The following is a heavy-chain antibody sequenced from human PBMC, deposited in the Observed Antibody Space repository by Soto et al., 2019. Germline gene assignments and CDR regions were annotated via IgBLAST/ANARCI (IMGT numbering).Heavy chain of an antibody. CDR1: GFTFSSYS. CDR2: ISSSSSYI. J-gene: IGHJ6*02. V-gene: IGHV3-21*01. Sequence: EVQLVESGGGLVKPGGSLRLSCAASGFTFSSYSMNWVRQAPGKGLEWVSSISSSSSYIYYADSVKGRFTISRENAKKSLYLQMNSLRAEDTAVYYCARGYEGKWLRSGVYGMDVWGQGTTVTVSS. CDR3: ARGYEGKWLRSGVYGMDV. D-gene: IGHD5-12*01.